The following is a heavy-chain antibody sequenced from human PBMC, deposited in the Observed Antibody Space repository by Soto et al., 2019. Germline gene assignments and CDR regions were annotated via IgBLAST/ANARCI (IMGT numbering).Heavy chain of an antibody. Sequence: EVQVLESGGGLVQPGGSLGLSCAASGVRFSDYAMTWVRQVPGRGLEWVSSIFASGDNTQYADSVKGRFTISRENSRDTLYLQMNSLRVEDTAVYYCARDPNGDYVGAFDIWGQGTMVTVSS. D-gene: IGHD4-17*01. V-gene: IGHV3-23*01. J-gene: IGHJ3*02. CDR3: ARDPNGDYVGAFDI. CDR2: IFASGDNT. CDR1: GVRFSDYA.